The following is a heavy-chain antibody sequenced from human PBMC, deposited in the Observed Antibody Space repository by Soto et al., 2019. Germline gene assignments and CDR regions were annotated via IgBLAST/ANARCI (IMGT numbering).Heavy chain of an antibody. J-gene: IGHJ4*02. CDR2: IYYSGST. CDR1: GGSISSYY. CDR3: ARRWGRTVDY. D-gene: IGHD3-16*01. V-gene: IGHV4-59*08. Sequence: QVQLQESGPGLVKPSETLSLTCTVSGGSISSYYWSWIRQPPGKGLELIGYIYYSGSTNYNPSLKSRVTISVDTSKNQFSLKLSSVTAADTAVYYCARRWGRTVDYWGQGTLVTVSS.